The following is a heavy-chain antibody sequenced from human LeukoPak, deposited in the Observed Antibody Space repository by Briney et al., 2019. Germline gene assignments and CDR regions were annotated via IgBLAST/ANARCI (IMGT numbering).Heavy chain of an antibody. CDR3: AKGFYGSGSYYSPSYYYMDV. J-gene: IGHJ6*03. CDR2: ISGSGGSA. CDR1: GFTFSSYA. D-gene: IGHD3-10*01. V-gene: IGHV3-23*01. Sequence: GGSLRLSCAASGFTFSSYAMSWVRQAPGKGLEWVSAISGSGGSAYYADSVKGRFTISRDNSKNTLYLQMSSLRAEDTAVYYCAKGFYGSGSYYSPSYYYMDVWGKGTTVTVSS.